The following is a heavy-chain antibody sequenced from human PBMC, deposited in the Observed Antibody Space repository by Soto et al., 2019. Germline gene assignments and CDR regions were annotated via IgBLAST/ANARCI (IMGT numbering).Heavy chain of an antibody. CDR3: ARRGGYYPFDY. D-gene: IGHD3-22*01. CDR1: GGSVSSGSYY. Sequence: QVQLQESGPGLVKPSETLSLTCTVSGGSVSSGSYYWSWIRQPPGKGLEWIGYIYYSGSTNYHPSLKSRVTISVDTSKNQFSLKLSSVTAADTAVYYCARRGGYYPFDYWGQGTLVTVSS. CDR2: IYYSGST. V-gene: IGHV4-61*01. J-gene: IGHJ4*02.